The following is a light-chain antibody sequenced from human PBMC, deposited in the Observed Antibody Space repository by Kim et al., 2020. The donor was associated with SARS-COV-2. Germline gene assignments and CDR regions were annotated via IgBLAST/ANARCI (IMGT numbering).Light chain of an antibody. CDR3: SAWDDSQSAVV. V-gene: IGLV10-54*01. Sequence: TATLNCMGNNNDDGDQRAAWLQQHQGHPPKLVSTRNTNRPSGISERISASRSGNSASLTINGLQPEDEADYYCSAWDDSQSAVVFGGGTQLTVL. CDR1: NNDDGDQR. J-gene: IGLJ2*01. CDR2: RNT.